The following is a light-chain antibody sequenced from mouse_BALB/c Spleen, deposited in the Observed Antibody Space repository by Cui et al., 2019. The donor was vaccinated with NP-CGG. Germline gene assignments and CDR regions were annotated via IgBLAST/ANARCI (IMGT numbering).Light chain of an antibody. J-gene: IGLJ1*01. CDR3: ALWYSNHWV. CDR1: TGAVTTSNY. CDR2: GTN. Sequence: AVVTQESALTTSPGETVTLTCRSSTGAVTTSNYANWVQEKPDHLFTGLIGGTNNRAPGVPARFSGSLIGDKAALTFTGAQTEDEAIYFCALWYSNHWVFGGGTKLTVL. V-gene: IGLV1*01.